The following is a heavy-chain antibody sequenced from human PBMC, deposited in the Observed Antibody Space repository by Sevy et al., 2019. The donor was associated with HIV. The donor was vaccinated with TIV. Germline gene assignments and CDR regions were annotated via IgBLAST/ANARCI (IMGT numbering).Heavy chain of an antibody. D-gene: IGHD3-9*01. CDR1: GIIFTSSG. CDR2: ISYHGRDK. CDR3: AREFDGGPDY. Sequence: GGSLRLSCVVSGIIFTSSGMHWVRQAPGKGLEWVAVISYHGRDKFYADSVKGRFTISKDNAKNSLYLQMSSLRAEDTAVYYCAREFDGGPDYWGQGTLVTVSS. V-gene: IGHV3-30*03. J-gene: IGHJ4*02.